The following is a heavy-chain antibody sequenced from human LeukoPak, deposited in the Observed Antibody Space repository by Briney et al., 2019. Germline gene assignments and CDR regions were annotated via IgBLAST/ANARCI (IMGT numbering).Heavy chain of an antibody. CDR1: GFTVSTNY. CDR3: ARGSYFDY. CDR2: IYSSDT. Sequence: GGSLRLSCAASGFTVSTNYMSWVRQAPGKGLEWASVIYSSDTYYADSVKGRFTISRDNSKNTLYLQMNSLRVEDTAVYYCARGSYFDYWGQGTLVTVSS. V-gene: IGHV3-53*01. J-gene: IGHJ4*02.